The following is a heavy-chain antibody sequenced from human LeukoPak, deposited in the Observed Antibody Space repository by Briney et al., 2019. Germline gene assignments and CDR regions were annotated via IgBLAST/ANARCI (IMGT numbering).Heavy chain of an antibody. J-gene: IGHJ4*02. V-gene: IGHV3-23*01. D-gene: IGHD3-16*01. CDR2: ISGSGLST. CDR3: AKGSYYEGGRYSYYFDY. CDR1: GFTFGTYA. Sequence: GGSLRLSCAASGFTFGTYAMSWVRQVPGKGLEWVSAISGSGLSTYYADSVQGRLTVSRDNSQATLYLQMNSLSSEDTAVYYCAKGSYYEGGRYSYYFDYWGQGTLVTVSS.